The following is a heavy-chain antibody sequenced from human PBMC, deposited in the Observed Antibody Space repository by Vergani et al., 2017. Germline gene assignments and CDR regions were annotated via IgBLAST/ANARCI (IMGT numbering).Heavy chain of an antibody. CDR2: IYYSGST. V-gene: IGHV4-61*01. D-gene: IGHD1-1*01. Sequence: QVQLQESGPGLVKPSETLSLTCTVSGCSVSSGSYYWSWVRPPPGQGLEWVVYIYYSGSTNYNPTLTSRVTISVDTSKNQFSLKLSSVTAADTAVYYCATGKRIFDYWGQGTLVTVSS. CDR1: GCSVSSGSYY. CDR3: ATGKRIFDY. J-gene: IGHJ4*02.